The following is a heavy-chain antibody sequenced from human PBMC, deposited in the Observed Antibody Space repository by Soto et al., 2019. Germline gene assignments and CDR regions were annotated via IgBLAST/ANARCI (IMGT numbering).Heavy chain of an antibody. V-gene: IGHV1-69*02. CDR3: AGTLGYCSGGSCYSSY. CDR1: GGTFSSYT. D-gene: IGHD2-15*01. J-gene: IGHJ4*02. CDR2: IIPILGIA. Sequence: QVQLVQSGAEVKKPGSSVKVSCKASGGTFSSYTISWVRQAPGQGLEWMGRIIPILGIANYAQKFQGRVTITEDKSTSTAYMELSSLRSEDTAVYYCAGTLGYCSGGSCYSSYWGQGTLVTVSS.